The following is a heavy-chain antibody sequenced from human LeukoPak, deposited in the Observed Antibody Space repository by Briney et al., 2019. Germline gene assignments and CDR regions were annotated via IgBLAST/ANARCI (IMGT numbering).Heavy chain of an antibody. D-gene: IGHD3-3*01. V-gene: IGHV4-39*01. J-gene: IGHJ4*02. CDR2: IYYSGST. Sequence: SSETLSLTCTVSGGSISSSSYYWGWIRQPPGKGLEWIGSIYYSGSTYYNPSLKSRVTISVDTSKNQFSLKLSSVTAADTAVYYCATNGRITIFGVVNQFFDYWGRGTLVTVSS. CDR3: ATNGRITIFGVVNQFFDY. CDR1: GGSISSSSYY.